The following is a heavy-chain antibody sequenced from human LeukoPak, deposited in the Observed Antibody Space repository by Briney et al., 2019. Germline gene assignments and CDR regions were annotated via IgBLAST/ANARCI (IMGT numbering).Heavy chain of an antibody. V-gene: IGHV3-23*01. D-gene: IGHD3-3*02. CDR3: AKAAFSRTSYFDY. CDR2: ISGSCGST. J-gene: IGHJ4*02. CDR1: GFTFSTYT. Sequence: PGGSLRLSCAASGFTFSTYTISWVRQAPGKGLEWVSAISGSCGSTYYADSVKGRFTISRDNSKNTLYLQMDSLRADDTAVYYCAKAAFSRTSYFDYWGQGTLVTASS.